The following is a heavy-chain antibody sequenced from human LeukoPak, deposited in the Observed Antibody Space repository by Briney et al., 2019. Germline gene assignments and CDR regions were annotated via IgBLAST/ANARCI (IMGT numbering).Heavy chain of an antibody. D-gene: IGHD2-21*01. Sequence: ASVKVSCKASGYTFTSYDINWVRQATRQGLEWMGWMNPNSGNTGYAQKFQGRVTMTRNTSISTAYMELSSLRSEDTAVYYCARDGAVIATGDEDYLDYWGHGTLVTVSS. CDR2: MNPNSGNT. CDR1: GYTFTSYD. V-gene: IGHV1-8*01. J-gene: IGHJ4*01. CDR3: ARDGAVIATGDEDYLDY.